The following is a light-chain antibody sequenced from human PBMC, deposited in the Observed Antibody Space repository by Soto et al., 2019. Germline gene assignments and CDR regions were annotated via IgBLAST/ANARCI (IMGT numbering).Light chain of an antibody. CDR3: AAWDDTVRSDV. J-gene: IGLJ1*01. Sequence: QPVLTQPSSVSGTPGQGVTISCSGSISNIGNNYVYWFQQLPGTAPKVLSNRNDQRPSGVPDRFSGSKSGTSASLAISGLRSDDEADYYCAAWDDTVRSDVFGTGTKVTVL. V-gene: IGLV1-47*01. CDR1: ISNIGNNY. CDR2: RND.